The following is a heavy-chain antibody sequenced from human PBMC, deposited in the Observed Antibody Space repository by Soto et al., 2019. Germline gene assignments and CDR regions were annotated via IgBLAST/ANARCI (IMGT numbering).Heavy chain of an antibody. D-gene: IGHD2-15*01. J-gene: IGHJ3*02. V-gene: IGHV3-23*01. Sequence: LRLSCEGSEFTVSVHAMTWIRQAPGKGPEWVSTITADGGTYYADSVKGRFAMSRDTSENTLYLQMNSLGAEDTAAYYCAPHVSCSGGSCQYDAFAIRGQGTMVT. CDR2: ITADGGT. CDR3: APHVSCSGGSCQYDAFAI. CDR1: EFTVSVHA.